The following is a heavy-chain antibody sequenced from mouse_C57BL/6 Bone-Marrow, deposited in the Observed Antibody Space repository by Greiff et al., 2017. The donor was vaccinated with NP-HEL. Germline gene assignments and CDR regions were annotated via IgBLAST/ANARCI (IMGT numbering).Heavy chain of an antibody. Sequence: VQLQQSGPELVKPGASVKISCKASGYTFTDYYINWVKQRPGQGLEWIGWIFPGSGSTYYNEKFKGKATLTVDKSSSTAYMLISSQTSEDSAVYFCAREGGRSVPFAYWGQGTLVTVSA. CDR2: IFPGSGST. CDR3: AREGGRSVPFAY. D-gene: IGHD6-1*01. V-gene: IGHV1-75*01. J-gene: IGHJ3*01. CDR1: GYTFTDYY.